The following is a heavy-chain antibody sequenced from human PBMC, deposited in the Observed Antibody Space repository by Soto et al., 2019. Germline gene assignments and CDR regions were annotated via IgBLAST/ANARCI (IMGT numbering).Heavy chain of an antibody. V-gene: IGHV1-69*01. Sequence: QVQLVQSAAEVKKPGSSVKVSCKASGGTLSSYVISWVRQAPGQGLEWMGGIIPIFGTTTYGEKFQDRVTITADESTSTTYMELSSLKSEDTAVYYCARDPRQDCSGETCYYSWGQGTLVTVSS. CDR2: IIPIFGTT. CDR3: ARDPRQDCSGETCYYS. CDR1: GGTLSSYV. D-gene: IGHD2-15*01. J-gene: IGHJ4*02.